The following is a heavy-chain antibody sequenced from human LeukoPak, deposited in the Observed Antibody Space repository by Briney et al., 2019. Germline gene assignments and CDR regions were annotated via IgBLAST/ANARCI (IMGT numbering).Heavy chain of an antibody. J-gene: IGHJ6*03. D-gene: IGHD3-3*01. CDR2: IYYSGST. CDR3: ARGCYDFWSGYLYYYYYMDV. V-gene: IGHV4-59*01. CDR1: GDYIGSYY. Sequence: PSETLSLTCTVSGDYIGSYYWSWIRQPPGKGLEWIGYIYYSGSTNYNPSLKSRVTISVDTSKNQFSPKLSSVTAADTAVYYCARGCYDFWSGYLYYYYYMDVWGKGTTVTVSS.